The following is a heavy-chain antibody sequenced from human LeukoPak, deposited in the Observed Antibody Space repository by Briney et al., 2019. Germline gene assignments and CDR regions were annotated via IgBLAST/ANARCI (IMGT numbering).Heavy chain of an antibody. CDR2: INHSGST. Sequence: PSETLSLTCAVYGGSFSGYYWSWIRQPPGKGLEWIGEINHSGSTNYNPSLKSRVTISVDTSKNQFSLKLSSVTAADTAVYYCAREPTNPRYYYYGMDVWGQGTTVTVSS. CDR3: AREPTNPRYYYYGMDV. CDR1: GGSFSGYY. V-gene: IGHV4-34*01. J-gene: IGHJ6*02. D-gene: IGHD1-14*01.